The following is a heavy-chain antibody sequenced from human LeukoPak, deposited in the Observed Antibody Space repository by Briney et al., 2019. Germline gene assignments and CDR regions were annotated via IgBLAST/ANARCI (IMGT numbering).Heavy chain of an antibody. Sequence: GGSLRLSCVVSGFIFRDHGMHWVRQAPGKGLEWVTQIWSDGSHTYYADSVKGRFTVSRDTPNNMLFLQMNSLRVEDTAVYYCARDGQQPAPYSFDFWGQGTMVTVSS. V-gene: IGHV3-33*01. CDR2: IWSDGSHT. CDR1: GFIFRDHG. D-gene: IGHD1-14*01. CDR3: ARDGQQPAPYSFDF. J-gene: IGHJ3*01.